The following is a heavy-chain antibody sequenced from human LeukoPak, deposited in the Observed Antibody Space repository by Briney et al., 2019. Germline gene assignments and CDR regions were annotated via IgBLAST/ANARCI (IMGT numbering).Heavy chain of an antibody. Sequence: ASVKVSCKASRYTFTDYYMHWVRQAPEQGLEWVGWINPNSGDAEYVDKFQGRVTMTRDTSISTVYMELSGLRSDDTAVYYCARDQDYDFWSGYLVSLWFWGQGALVTVSS. CDR2: INPNSGDA. J-gene: IGHJ4*02. D-gene: IGHD3-3*01. CDR3: ARDQDYDFWSGYLVSLWF. V-gene: IGHV1-2*07. CDR1: RYTFTDYY.